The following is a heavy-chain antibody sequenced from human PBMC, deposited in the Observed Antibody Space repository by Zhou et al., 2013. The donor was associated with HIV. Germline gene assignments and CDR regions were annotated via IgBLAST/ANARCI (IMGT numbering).Heavy chain of an antibody. J-gene: IGHJ4*02. D-gene: IGHD3-22*01. CDR3: ARDAVRPNYYDSSMFDY. CDR1: GGTFSSYA. CDR2: IIPILGIA. Sequence: QVQLVQSGAEVKKPGSSVKVSCKASGGTFSSYAISWVRQAPGQGLEWMGRIIPILGIANYAQKFQGRVTITADKSTSTAYMELSSLRSEDTAVYYCARDAVRPNYYDSSMFDYWGQGTLVTVSS. V-gene: IGHV1-69*04.